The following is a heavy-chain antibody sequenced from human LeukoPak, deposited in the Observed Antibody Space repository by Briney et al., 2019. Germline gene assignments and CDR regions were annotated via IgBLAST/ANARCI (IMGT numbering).Heavy chain of an antibody. CDR1: GFTFSNYA. J-gene: IGHJ4*02. D-gene: IGHD4-17*01. CDR3: ALTVTIDY. Sequence: GGSLRLSCAASGFTFSNYAMHWVRQAPGKGLEWVGRTRNKANSYTTEYAASVKGRFTISRDDSRNSLYLQMNSLKTEDTAVYYCALTVTIDYWGQGTLVTVSS. V-gene: IGHV3-72*01. CDR2: TRNKANSYTT.